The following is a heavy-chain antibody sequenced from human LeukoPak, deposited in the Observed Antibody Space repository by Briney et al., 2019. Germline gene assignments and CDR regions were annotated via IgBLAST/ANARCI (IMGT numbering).Heavy chain of an antibody. CDR2: IYPGDSDT. CDR1: GFTFTSYW. J-gene: IGHJ4*02. Sequence: GESLKISCKGSGFTFTSYWIAWVRQMPGKGLEWMGLIYPGDSDTRYSPSFQGQVTISADKSISTAYPQWSSLKASDTAMYYCARVGDTYFDYWGQGTLVTVSS. V-gene: IGHV5-51*01. CDR3: ARVGDTYFDY.